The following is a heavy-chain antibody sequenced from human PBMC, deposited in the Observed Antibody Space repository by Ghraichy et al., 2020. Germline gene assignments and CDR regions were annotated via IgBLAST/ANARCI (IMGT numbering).Heavy chain of an antibody. V-gene: IGHV1-24*01. Sequence: ASVKVSCKVSGYTLTDLSIHWVRQAPGKGLEWMGGFDPEDGETIYAQKFQGRVTMTEDTSTETAYMELRSLRSEHTAVYYCATFACGGFVVVQRACCDYWGQASLVTVSS. CDR3: ATFACGGFVVVQRACCDY. CDR1: GYTLTDLS. J-gene: IGHJ4*02. D-gene: IGHD2-2*01. CDR2: FDPEDGET.